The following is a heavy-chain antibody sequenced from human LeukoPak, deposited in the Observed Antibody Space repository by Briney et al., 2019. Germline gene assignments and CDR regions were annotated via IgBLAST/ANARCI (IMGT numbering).Heavy chain of an antibody. D-gene: IGHD2-15*01. CDR3: ARGIVVVAATGRDDAFDI. V-gene: IGHV5-51*01. J-gene: IGHJ3*02. Sequence: GESLKISCKGSGYSFTSYWIGWVRQMPGKGLEWMGITYPGDSDTRYSPSFQGQVTISADKSISTAYLQWSSLKASDTAMYYCARGIVVVAATGRDDAFDIWGQGTMVTVSS. CDR1: GYSFTSYW. CDR2: TYPGDSDT.